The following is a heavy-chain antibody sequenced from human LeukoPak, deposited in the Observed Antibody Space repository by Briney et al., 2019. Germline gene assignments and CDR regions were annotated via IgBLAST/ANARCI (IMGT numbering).Heavy chain of an antibody. V-gene: IGHV5-51*01. D-gene: IGHD2-2*01. CDR1: GYSFTSYW. Sequence: PGESLKISCKGSGYSFTSYWIGWVLQMPGKGLEWMVIIYPGDSQTRYSPSFQGQVTISADKSTSTAYLQWSSLKASDTAMYYCAITISNWFDPWGQGTLVTVSS. CDR2: IYPGDSQT. J-gene: IGHJ5*02. CDR3: AITISNWFDP.